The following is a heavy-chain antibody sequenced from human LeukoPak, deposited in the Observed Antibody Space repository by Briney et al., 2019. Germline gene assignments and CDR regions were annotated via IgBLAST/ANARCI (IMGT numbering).Heavy chain of an antibody. V-gene: IGHV3-21*01. Sequence: GESLRLSCAASGFTFNIYNMNWVRQAPGKGLEWVSSISGSSTYIYYANSLKGRFTISRDNAKNSLYLEMNSLRAEDAAVYYCARDPLYGGIDLDFWGQGTLVTVSS. J-gene: IGHJ4*02. CDR1: GFTFNIYN. D-gene: IGHD4-23*01. CDR3: ARDPLYGGIDLDF. CDR2: ISGSSTYI.